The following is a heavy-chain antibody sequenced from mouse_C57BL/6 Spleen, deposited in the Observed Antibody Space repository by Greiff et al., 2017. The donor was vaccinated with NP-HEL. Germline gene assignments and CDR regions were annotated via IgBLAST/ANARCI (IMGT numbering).Heavy chain of an antibody. D-gene: IGHD2-2*01. Sequence: EVKLMESGPGLVKPSQSLSLTCSVTGYSITSGYYWNWIRQFPGNKLEWMGYISYDGSNNYNPSLKNRISITRDTSKNQFFLKLNSVTTEDTATYYCASGGYYDAMDYWGQGTSVTVSS. CDR2: ISYDGSN. CDR3: ASGGYYDAMDY. CDR1: GYSITSGYY. V-gene: IGHV3-6*01. J-gene: IGHJ4*01.